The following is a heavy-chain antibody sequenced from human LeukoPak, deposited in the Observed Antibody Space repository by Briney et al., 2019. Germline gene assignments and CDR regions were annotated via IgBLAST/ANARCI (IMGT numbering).Heavy chain of an antibody. J-gene: IGHJ5*02. CDR2: ISAYNGNT. V-gene: IGHV1-18*01. Sequence: ASVKVSCKASGCTFTSYGISWVRQAPGQGLEWMGWISAYNGNTNYAQKLQGRVTMTTDTSTSTAYMELRSLRSDDTAVYYCARGISSGGYCSGGSCYSARGWFDPWGQGTLVTVSS. CDR3: ARGISSGGYCSGGSCYSARGWFDP. CDR1: GCTFTSYG. D-gene: IGHD2-15*01.